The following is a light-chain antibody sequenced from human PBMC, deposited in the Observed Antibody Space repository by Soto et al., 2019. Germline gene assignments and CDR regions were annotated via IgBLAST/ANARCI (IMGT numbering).Light chain of an antibody. CDR1: QTSSSY. CDR3: QQSYSTPFT. Sequence: SPRTSEPSSLCESFRARVATYRRASQTSSSYVNWDQQKPGKAPKLLIYAASSLQSGVPSRFSGSGSGTDFTLTISSLQPEDFATYYCQQSYSTPFTFGPGTRLE. CDR2: AAS. V-gene: IGKV1-39*01. J-gene: IGKJ5*01.